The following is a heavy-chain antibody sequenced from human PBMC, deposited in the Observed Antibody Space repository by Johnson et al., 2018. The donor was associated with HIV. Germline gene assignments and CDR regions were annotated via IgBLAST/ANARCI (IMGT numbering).Heavy chain of an antibody. V-gene: IGHV3-30*04. D-gene: IGHD2-21*01. CDR2: ISYDGSNK. J-gene: IGHJ3*01. Sequence: VQLVESGGGVVQPGRSLRLSCAASGFTFKSYAMHWVRRAPGKGLEWVAVISYDGSNKQYADSLQGRLTISRDNSKNTLSLQMNGLRTADSARYYCGRSFVAPITGHTFEGWGKGRMVTSSS. CDR3: GRSFVAPITGHTFEG. CDR1: GFTFKSYA.